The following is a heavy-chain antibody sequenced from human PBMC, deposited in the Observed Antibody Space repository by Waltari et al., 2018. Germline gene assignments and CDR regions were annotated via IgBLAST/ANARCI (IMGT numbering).Heavy chain of an antibody. J-gene: IGHJ3*02. CDR3: AKGGYSPSYAFDI. D-gene: IGHD5-18*01. V-gene: IGHV3-23*01. Sequence: EVQLLESGGGLVQPGGSLRLSCAASGFTFSSYAMSWVRQAPGKGLECVSASSGSGGSTYYADSVKGRFTISRDNSKNTLYLQMNSLRAEDTAVYYCAKGGYSPSYAFDIWGQGTMVTVSS. CDR2: SSGSGGST. CDR1: GFTFSSYA.